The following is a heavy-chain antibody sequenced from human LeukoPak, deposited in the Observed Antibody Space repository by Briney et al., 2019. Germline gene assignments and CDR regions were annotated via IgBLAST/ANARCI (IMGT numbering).Heavy chain of an antibody. CDR2: INPSGGST. CDR1: GYTFTSYY. D-gene: IGHD3-10*02. J-gene: IGHJ3*02. Sequence: GASVKVSCKASGYTFTSYYMHWVRQAPGQGLEWMGIINPSGGSTSYAQKFQGRVTMTRDMSTSTVYMELSSLRSEDTAVYYCARDQVWITMSPNDAFDIWGQGTMVTVSS. V-gene: IGHV1-46*01. CDR3: ARDQVWITMSPNDAFDI.